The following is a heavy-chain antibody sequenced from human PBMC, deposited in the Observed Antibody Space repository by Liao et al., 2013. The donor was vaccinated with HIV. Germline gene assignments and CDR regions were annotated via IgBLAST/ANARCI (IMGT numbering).Heavy chain of an antibody. D-gene: IGHD6-13*01. Sequence: QVQLQESGPGLVKPSETLSLTCTVSGGSISSYYWSWIRQPAGKGLEWIGRIYTSGSTNYNPSLKSRVTMSVDTSKNQFSLKLSSVTAADTAVYYCARGPGYSSSWYSLWAFDIWGPRDNGHRLF. CDR3: ARGPGYSSSWYSLWAFDI. CDR2: IYTSGST. CDR1: GGSISSYY. V-gene: IGHV4-4*07. J-gene: IGHJ3*02.